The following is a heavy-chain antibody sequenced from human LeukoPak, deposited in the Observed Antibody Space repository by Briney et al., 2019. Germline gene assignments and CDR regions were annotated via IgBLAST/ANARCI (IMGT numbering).Heavy chain of an antibody. J-gene: IGHJ5*02. CDR3: AKGQYSSGFSYNWFDP. V-gene: IGHV3-23*01. D-gene: IGHD6-19*01. Sequence: GGSLRLSCAASGFTFSSYAMSWVRQAPGKGLEWVSVISGSGSSTYYVDSVKGRFIISRDNSKNTLYLQMNSLRAEDTAVYYCAKGQYSSGFSYNWFDPWGQGTLVTVSS. CDR1: GFTFSSYA. CDR2: ISGSGSST.